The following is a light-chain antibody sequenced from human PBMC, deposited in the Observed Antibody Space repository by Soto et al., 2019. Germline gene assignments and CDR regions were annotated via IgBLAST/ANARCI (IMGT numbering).Light chain of an antibody. CDR2: EVS. CDR3: SSYTSSNFWV. V-gene: IGLV2-14*01. Sequence: QSALTQPASVSGSPGQSITISCTGTSSDVGGYNYVSWYQQHPGKAPKLMIYEVSNRPSGISNRFSGSKSGNTASLTISGLPAEDEADYYCSSYTSSNFWVFGGGTQLTVL. CDR1: SSDVGGYNY. J-gene: IGLJ7*01.